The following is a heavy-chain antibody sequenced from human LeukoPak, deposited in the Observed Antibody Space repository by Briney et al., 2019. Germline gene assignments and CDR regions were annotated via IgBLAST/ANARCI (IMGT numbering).Heavy chain of an antibody. CDR3: TKDNYCQRATCHGGWFDP. CDR1: GFTIDVYA. D-gene: IGHD2-15*01. CDR2: IYWNSGGA. V-gene: IGHV3-9*01. Sequence: GGSLRLSCAASGFTIDVYAMHWVRQAPGKGLEWVAGIYWNSGGAVYADSVQGRFTISRDNAKNSLYLQMNSLRTEDTAFYYCTKDNYCQRATCHGGWFDPWGQGTLVTVSS. J-gene: IGHJ5*02.